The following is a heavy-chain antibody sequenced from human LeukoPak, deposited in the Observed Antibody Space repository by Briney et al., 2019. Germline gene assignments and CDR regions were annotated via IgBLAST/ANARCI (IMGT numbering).Heavy chain of an antibody. J-gene: IGHJ4*02. CDR2: ISDDGLNT. D-gene: IGHD5-24*01. CDR3: ARDKVEMNFDY. Sequence: GTSLRLSCSTSGFTFNSHGFHWVRQAPGKGLEWVAAISDDGLNTFYIDSVKGRFTISRDDSKNAVSLQMNSLRAEDTAVYYCARDKVEMNFDYWGQGTLVTVSS. CDR1: GFTFNSHG. V-gene: IGHV3-30*03.